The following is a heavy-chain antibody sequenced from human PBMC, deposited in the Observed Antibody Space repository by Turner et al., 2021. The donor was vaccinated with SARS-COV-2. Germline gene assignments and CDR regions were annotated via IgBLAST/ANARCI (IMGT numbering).Heavy chain of an antibody. D-gene: IGHD6-19*01. CDR2: ISGSGGST. CDR1: GFTFSSYA. CDR3: AKPPGEQWLVLALVFDY. J-gene: IGHJ4*02. V-gene: IGHV3-23*01. Sequence: EVQLLESGGGLVQPGGSLRLSCAASGFTFSSYAMSWVRQAPGKGLEWVSAISGSGGSTYYADSVKGQFTISRDNSKNTLYLQMNSLRAEDTAVYYCAKPPGEQWLVLALVFDYWGQGTLVTVSS.